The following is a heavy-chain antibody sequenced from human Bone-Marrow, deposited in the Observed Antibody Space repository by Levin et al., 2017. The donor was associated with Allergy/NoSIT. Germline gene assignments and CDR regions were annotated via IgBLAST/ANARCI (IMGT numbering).Heavy chain of an antibody. Sequence: PGGSLRLSCAASGFTFSDFDIHWVRQPIGKGLEWVSSIDRFGDTYYADSVKGRLTISRENGKESVYLQMNSLTAGDTAIYYCTRDRWIVATIGGYYYGMDVWGQGTTVTVSS. J-gene: IGHJ6*02. CDR1: GFTFSDFD. CDR2: IDRFGDT. V-gene: IGHV3-13*01. D-gene: IGHD5-12*01. CDR3: TRDRWIVATIGGYYYGMDV.